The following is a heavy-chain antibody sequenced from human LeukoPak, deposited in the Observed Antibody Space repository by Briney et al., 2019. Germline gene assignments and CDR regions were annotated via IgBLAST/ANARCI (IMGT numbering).Heavy chain of an antibody. V-gene: IGHV3-9*03. CDR2: ISWTGRII. CDR3: VKDFGKTGDEDYFDG. Sequence: GRSLRLSCAASGFRFEHYAMHWVRQVPGKGLAWVAGISWTGRIIGYADSVKGRFIISRDNANTTLHLQMNSLRAEDMAFYFCVKDFGKTGDEDYFDGWGQGTLVTVSS. CDR1: GFRFEHYA. D-gene: IGHD7-27*01. J-gene: IGHJ4*02.